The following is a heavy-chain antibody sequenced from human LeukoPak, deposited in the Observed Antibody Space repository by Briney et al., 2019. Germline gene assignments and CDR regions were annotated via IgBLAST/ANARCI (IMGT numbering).Heavy chain of an antibody. Sequence: GKSLRLSCAASGFTFSSYAMHWVRPAPGKGLEWEAVISYDGSNKHYADSVKGRFTISRDDSKSTLYLQMNSLRPEDTAVYYCARGGGVPAASYFYAMDVWGKGTTVTVSS. J-gene: IGHJ6*04. CDR2: ISYDGSNK. D-gene: IGHD2-2*01. CDR1: GFTFSSYA. V-gene: IGHV3-30*04. CDR3: ARGGGVPAASYFYAMDV.